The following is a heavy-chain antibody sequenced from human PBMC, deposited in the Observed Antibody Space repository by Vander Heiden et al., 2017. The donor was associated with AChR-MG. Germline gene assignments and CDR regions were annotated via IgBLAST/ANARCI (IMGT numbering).Heavy chain of an antibody. CDR2: NDDSGST. CDR1: GGSLSSGRYY. CDR3: ARDTRELLGFDY. J-gene: IGHJ4*02. V-gene: IGHV4-31*03. D-gene: IGHD1-26*01. Sequence: QVQLQESGPGLVKPSQTLSLTCTVSGGSLSSGRYYWSWDRQHPGKGLEWIRYNDDSGSTYYNPSRKSRITISVDTSKSQCSLELGSVTAADTAVYYCARDTRELLGFDYWGQGTLVTVSS.